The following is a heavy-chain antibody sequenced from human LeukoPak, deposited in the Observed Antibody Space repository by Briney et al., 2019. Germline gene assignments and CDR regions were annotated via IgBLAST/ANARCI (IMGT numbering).Heavy chain of an antibody. J-gene: IGHJ4*02. V-gene: IGHV3-64*01. CDR2: ISSNGGST. CDR1: GFTFSSYA. D-gene: IGHD6-13*01. Sequence: PGGSLRLSCAASGFTFSSYAMHWVRQAPGKGLEYVSAISSNGGSTYYANSVKGRFTISRDNSKNTLYLQMGSLRAEDMAVYYCARGYRQLVPPYFGYWGQGTLVTVSS. CDR3: ARGYRQLVPPYFGY.